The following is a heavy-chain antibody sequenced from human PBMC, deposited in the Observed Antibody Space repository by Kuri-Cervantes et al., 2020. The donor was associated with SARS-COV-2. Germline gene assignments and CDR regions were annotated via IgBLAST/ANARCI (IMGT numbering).Heavy chain of an antibody. CDR1: GFTFSIYS. CDR3: ARPDCTIYGVCFMDV. Sequence: GESLKISWAASGFTFSIYSMHWVRQAPGKGVEWVALISYDGTNKFYAYPVKGRFSIPRDNSRNKLYLQMNSLRSEDTAVFYCARPDCTIYGVCFMDVWGQGTTVTVSS. CDR2: ISYDGTNK. J-gene: IGHJ6*02. D-gene: IGHD2-8*01. V-gene: IGHV3-30-3*01.